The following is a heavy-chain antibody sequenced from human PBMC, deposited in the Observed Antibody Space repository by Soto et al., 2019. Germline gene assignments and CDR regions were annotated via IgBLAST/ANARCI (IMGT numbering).Heavy chain of an antibody. CDR2: INPNSGGT. V-gene: IGHV1-2*02. D-gene: IGHD6-13*01. J-gene: IGHJ6*02. CDR3: ARQQWYSSSWYVYYYYGMDV. Sequence: WVRQAPGQGLEWMGWINPNSGGTNYAQKFQGRVTMTRDTSISTAYMELSRLRSDDTAVYYCARQQWYSSSWYVYYYYGMDVWGQGTTVTVSS.